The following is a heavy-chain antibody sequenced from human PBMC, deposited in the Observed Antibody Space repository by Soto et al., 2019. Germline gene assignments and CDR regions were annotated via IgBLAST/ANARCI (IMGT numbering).Heavy chain of an antibody. J-gene: IGHJ6*02. CDR2: ISGTST. CDR1: GFSFSSYA. V-gene: IGHV3-23*01. CDR3: VRGTPTPGLDI. Sequence: GGSLRLSCVASGFSFSSYAMNWVRQAPGKGLEWVSTISGTSTNYVDSVRGRFSTSRDSTRNSLYLNMDSLRVEDTATYYCVRGTPTPGLDIWGRGTTVTVSS. D-gene: IGHD1-7*01.